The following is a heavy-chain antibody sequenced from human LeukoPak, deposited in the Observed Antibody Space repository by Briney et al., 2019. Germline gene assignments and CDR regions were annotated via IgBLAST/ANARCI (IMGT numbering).Heavy chain of an antibody. CDR1: XFXXSSXA. J-gene: IGHJ6*02. CDR3: ATSAGWYNYFVMAV. D-gene: IGHD2-15*01. V-gene: IGHV3-23*01. Sequence: SLRLSCAASXFXXSSXAMNWVRQAPGKGLEWVSTVSGSGGTTHYAESVKGRFTISRDNSKSTLYLQMNSLRAEDTALYYCATSAGWYNYFVMAVWGQGTTVTVSS. CDR2: VSGSGGTT.